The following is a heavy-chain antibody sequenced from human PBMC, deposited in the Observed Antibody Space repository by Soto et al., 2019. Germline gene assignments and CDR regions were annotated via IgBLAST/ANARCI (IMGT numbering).Heavy chain of an antibody. CDR2: ISSTTNYI. V-gene: IGHV3-21*06. Sequence: GSLILSWASSGFTCTRYTMNLVLQAPGKGLEWVSSISSTTNYIYYGDSMKGRFTISRDNAKNSLHLEMNSLRAEDTAVYYCAREYEDLTSNFDYWGQGTLVTVSS. CDR1: GFTCTRYT. J-gene: IGHJ4*02. D-gene: IGHD3-3*01. CDR3: AREYEDLTSNFDY.